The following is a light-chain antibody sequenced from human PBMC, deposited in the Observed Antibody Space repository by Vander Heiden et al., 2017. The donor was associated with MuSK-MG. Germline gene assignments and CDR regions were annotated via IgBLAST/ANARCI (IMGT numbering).Light chain of an antibody. CDR2: WAS. Sequence: DIVLTQSPASLAVSLGERATINCQSSRSVLYSPNNKNYLAWYQQKPGQPPKLLIYWASTRESGVPDRFSGSGSGTDFTLTISSLQAEDVAVYYCQQYSDTPYTFGQGTKVEIK. J-gene: IGKJ2*01. V-gene: IGKV4-1*01. CDR3: QQYSDTPYT. CDR1: RSVLYSPNNKNY.